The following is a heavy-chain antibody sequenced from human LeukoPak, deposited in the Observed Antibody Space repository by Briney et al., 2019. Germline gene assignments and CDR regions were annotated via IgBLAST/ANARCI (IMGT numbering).Heavy chain of an antibody. J-gene: IGHJ4*02. Sequence: SETLSLTCTVSGGSISSYYWSWVRQPPGKGLEWVGYIYYSGSTNYNPSRKSGVTISVDTSKNQFSLRLSSVTAADTAVYYCARGNVWSGLDYWGQGTLVTVSS. CDR1: GGSISSYY. CDR2: IYYSGST. D-gene: IGHD3-16*01. CDR3: ARGNVWSGLDY. V-gene: IGHV4-59*01.